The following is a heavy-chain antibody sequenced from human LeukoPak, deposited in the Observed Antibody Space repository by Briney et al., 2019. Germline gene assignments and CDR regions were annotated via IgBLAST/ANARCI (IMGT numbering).Heavy chain of an antibody. Sequence: SETLSLTCTVSGGSISSGDYYWSWIRQPPGKGLEWIGYIYYSGSTYYNPSLKSRVTISVDTSKNQFSPKLSSVTAADTAVYYCARAYYDSSGYSFDSWGQGTLVTVSS. CDR3: ARAYYDSSGYSFDS. V-gene: IGHV4-30-4*01. CDR1: GGSISSGDYY. CDR2: IYYSGST. J-gene: IGHJ4*02. D-gene: IGHD3-22*01.